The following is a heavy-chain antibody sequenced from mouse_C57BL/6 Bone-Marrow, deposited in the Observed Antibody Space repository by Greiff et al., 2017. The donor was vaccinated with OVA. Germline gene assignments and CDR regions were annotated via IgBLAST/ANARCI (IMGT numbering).Heavy chain of an antibody. CDR2: IDPSDSYT. CDR1: GYTFTSYW. Sequence: QVQLQQPGAELVKPGASVKLSCKASGYTFTSYWMQWVKQRPGQGLEWIGEIDPSDSYTNYNQKFKGKATLTVDTSSSTAYMQLSSLTSEDSAVYYCAIYYYGGQGTTLTVSS. CDR3: AIYYY. J-gene: IGHJ2*01. D-gene: IGHD2-3*01. V-gene: IGHV1-50*01.